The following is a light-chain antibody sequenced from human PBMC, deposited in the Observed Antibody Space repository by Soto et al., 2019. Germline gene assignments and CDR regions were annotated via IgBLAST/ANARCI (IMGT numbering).Light chain of an antibody. Sequence: DIQLTQSPSFLSASVGERVTISCQASQDIRNSLNWYKQKPGTAPNLLIYDASNLETGVPSRLSGSGSRTDFSFSISSLKPEDIATYYCQQYKNLVTFGHGTRLEI. CDR2: DAS. CDR3: QQYKNLVT. CDR1: QDIRNS. J-gene: IGKJ5*01. V-gene: IGKV1-33*01.